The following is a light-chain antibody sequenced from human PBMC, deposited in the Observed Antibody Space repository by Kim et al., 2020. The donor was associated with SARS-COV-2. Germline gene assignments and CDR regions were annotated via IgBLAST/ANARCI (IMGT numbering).Light chain of an antibody. CDR1: SGCGHTSSY. J-gene: IGLJ3*02. V-gene: IGLV8-61*01. CDR3: VLYIGSGWV. Sequence: GTAKRACHFVSGCGHTSSYPAQYQQSPGQAPTTHIYTTNTRSSGVPDRFSGSILGNKAALTITGAQADDESDYYCVLYIGSGWVFGGGTQLTVL. CDR2: TTN.